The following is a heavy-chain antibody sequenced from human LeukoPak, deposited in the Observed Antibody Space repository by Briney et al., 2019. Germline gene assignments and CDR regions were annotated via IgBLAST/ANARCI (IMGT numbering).Heavy chain of an antibody. CDR2: IWYDGSNK. CDR3: ARDYYGSGSPLGMDV. J-gene: IGHJ6*02. Sequence: GGSLRLSCAASGFTFSSYGMHWVRQAPGKGLEGVAVIWYDGSNKYYADSVKGRFTISRDNSKNTLYLQMNSLRAEDTAVYYCARDYYGSGSPLGMDVWGQGTTVTVSS. CDR1: GFTFSSYG. D-gene: IGHD3-10*01. V-gene: IGHV3-33*01.